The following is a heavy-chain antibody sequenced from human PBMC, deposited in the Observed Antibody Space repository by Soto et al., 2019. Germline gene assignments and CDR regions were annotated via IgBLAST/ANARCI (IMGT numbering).Heavy chain of an antibody. V-gene: IGHV1-69*01. CDR2: IIPIFGAA. Sequence: QVQLVQSGAEVKKPGSSVKVSCKASGGTFSSYAISWVRQAPGQGLEWMGGIIPIFGAANYAQKFQGRVTITADESTSTAYVELSSLTSEDTAVYYCARVPDVRSFYHAFDIWGQGTMVTVSS. CDR3: ARVPDVRSFYHAFDI. J-gene: IGHJ3*02. D-gene: IGHD3-3*01. CDR1: GGTFSSYA.